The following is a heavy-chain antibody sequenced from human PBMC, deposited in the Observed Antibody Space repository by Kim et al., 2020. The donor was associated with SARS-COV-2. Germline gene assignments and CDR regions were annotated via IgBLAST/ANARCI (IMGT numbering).Heavy chain of an antibody. CDR1: GGTFSTYA. CDR3: AKDGGMVRGVIGWFDP. D-gene: IGHD3-10*01. J-gene: IGHJ5*02. CDR2: IIPIFGTP. Sequence: SVKVSCKASGGTFSTYAISWVRQAPVEGLEWMGGIIPIFGTPTYAQKFQGRVTITADDSTSTTYMELTSLRSEDTAVYYCAKDGGMVRGVIGWFDPWGLGTQVIVSS. V-gene: IGHV1-69*13.